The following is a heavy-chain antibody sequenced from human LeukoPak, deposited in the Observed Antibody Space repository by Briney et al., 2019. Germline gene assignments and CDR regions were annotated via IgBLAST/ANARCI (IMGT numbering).Heavy chain of an antibody. CDR3: ARKGMGVVVPAAIIPPDYYYMDV. D-gene: IGHD2-2*01. CDR2: ISGNNGNT. J-gene: IGHJ6*03. CDR1: GYTFSNYG. Sequence: ASVKVSCKASGYTFSNYGISWVRQAPGRGLEWMGWISGNNGNTKNAQKLQGRVTMTTDTSTSTAYMELRSLRSDDTAVYYCARKGMGVVVPAAIIPPDYYYMDVWGKGTTVTVSS. V-gene: IGHV1-18*01.